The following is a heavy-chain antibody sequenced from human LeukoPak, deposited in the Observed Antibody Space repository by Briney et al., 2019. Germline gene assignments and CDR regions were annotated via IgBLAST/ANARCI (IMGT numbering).Heavy chain of an antibody. J-gene: IGHJ4*02. CDR2: ISYDGSNK. CDR3: AAAAVAGSFDY. V-gene: IGHV3-30-3*01. CDR1: GFTFSSYA. D-gene: IGHD6-19*01. Sequence: PGRSLRLSCAASGFTFSSYAMHWVRQAPGKGLEWVAVISYDGSNKYYADSVKGRFTISRDNAKNSLYLQMNNLRAEDTAVYYCAAAAVAGSFDYWGQGTLVTVSS.